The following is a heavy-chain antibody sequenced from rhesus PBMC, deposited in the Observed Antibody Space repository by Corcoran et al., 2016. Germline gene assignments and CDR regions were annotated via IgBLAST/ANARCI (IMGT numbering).Heavy chain of an antibody. CDR1: GASISSNY. J-gene: IGHJ4*01. V-gene: IGHV4S2*01. CDR2: IFGSGGST. D-gene: IGHD6-31*01. CDR3: AKTYSVAAET. Sequence: QVQLQESGPGLVKPSATLPLTCAVSGASISSNYWSWIRPAPGKGLEWSGRIFGSGGSTDYNPSLKSRVTISRDTSKNQFSLKLSSVTAADTAVYYCAKTYSVAAETWGQGVLVTVSS.